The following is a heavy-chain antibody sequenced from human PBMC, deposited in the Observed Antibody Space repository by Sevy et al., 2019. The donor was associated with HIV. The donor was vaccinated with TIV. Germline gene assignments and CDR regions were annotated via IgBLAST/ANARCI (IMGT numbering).Heavy chain of an antibody. CDR1: GGSISSGAYY. CDR3: AIAQTILGVLDGLDV. CDR2: IYYSGST. V-gene: IGHV4-31*03. J-gene: IGHJ6*02. D-gene: IGHD3-3*01. Sequence: SETLSLTCTVSGGSISSGAYYWNWIRQHPGKGLEWIAYIYYSGSTSYNPSLESRVTILRDTPKNQFSLKLSSVTAADTAVYYCAIAQTILGVLDGLDVWGQGTTVTVSS.